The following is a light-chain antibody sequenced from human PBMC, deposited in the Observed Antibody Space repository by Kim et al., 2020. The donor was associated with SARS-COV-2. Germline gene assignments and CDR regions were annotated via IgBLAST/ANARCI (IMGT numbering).Light chain of an antibody. Sequence: EIVLTQSPGTLTLSSGDIATVSCRAGQSLVNTYIAWYQQKAGQGPRLLIYRASIRVPGIPDRFTGSGSGTDFTLSINPLESEDFAVYYCQQYGRSQWTFGQGTKVDIK. CDR2: RAS. CDR1: QSLVNTY. V-gene: IGKV3-20*01. J-gene: IGKJ1*01. CDR3: QQYGRSQWT.